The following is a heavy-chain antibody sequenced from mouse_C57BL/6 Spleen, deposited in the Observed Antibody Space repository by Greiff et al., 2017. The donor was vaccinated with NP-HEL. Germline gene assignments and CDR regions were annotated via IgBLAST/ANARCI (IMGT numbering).Heavy chain of an antibody. Sequence: QVQLKQPGAELVKPGASVKLSCKASGYTFTSYWMQWVKQRPGQGLEWIGEIDPSDSYTNYNQKFKGKATLTVDTSSSTAYMQLSSLTSEDSAVYYCARKVATNWYFDVWGTGTTVTVSS. D-gene: IGHD1-1*01. J-gene: IGHJ1*03. V-gene: IGHV1-50*01. CDR3: ARKVATNWYFDV. CDR2: IDPSDSYT. CDR1: GYTFTSYW.